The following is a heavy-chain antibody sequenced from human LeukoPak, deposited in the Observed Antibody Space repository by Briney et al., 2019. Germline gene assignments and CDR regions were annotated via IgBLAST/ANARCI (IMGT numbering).Heavy chain of an antibody. Sequence: SETLSLTCTVSGGSISNYYWNWLLQPPGKGLEWIGYIYYSGSTNYNPSLKSRVTMSLDTSKNQFSLRLTSVTAADTAVYYCARGFDSKSTYFDYWGQGTLVTVSS. CDR1: GGSISNYY. D-gene: IGHD5-12*01. J-gene: IGHJ4*02. CDR2: IYYSGST. V-gene: IGHV4-59*01. CDR3: ARGFDSKSTYFDY.